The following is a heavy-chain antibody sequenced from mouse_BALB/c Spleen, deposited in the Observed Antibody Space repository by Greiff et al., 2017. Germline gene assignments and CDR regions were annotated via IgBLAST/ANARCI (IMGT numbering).Heavy chain of an antibody. D-gene: IGHD1-1*01. Sequence: EVMLVESGGDLVKPGGSLKLSCAASGFTFSSYGMSWVRQTPDKRLEWVATISSGGSYTYYPDSVKGRFTISRDNAKNTLYLQMSSLKSEDTAMYYCARHGYYGSRGDYFDYWGQGTTLTVSS. V-gene: IGHV5-6*02. CDR2: ISSGGSYT. CDR1: GFTFSSYG. CDR3: ARHGYYGSRGDYFDY. J-gene: IGHJ2*01.